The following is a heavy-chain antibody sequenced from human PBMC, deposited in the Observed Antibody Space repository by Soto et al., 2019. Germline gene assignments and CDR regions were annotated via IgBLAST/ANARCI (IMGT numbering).Heavy chain of an antibody. CDR1: GGSISSGGYY. CDR3: ARGSDRDFDPRFDP. Sequence: QVQLQESGPGLVKPSQTLTLTCTVSGGSISSGGYYWSWIRQHPGKGLEWIGYIYYSGSTYYNPSLKSRVTISVDTSKNQFSLKLSSVTAADTAVYYCARGSDRDFDPRFDPWGQGTLVTVSS. J-gene: IGHJ5*02. D-gene: IGHD3-9*01. CDR2: IYYSGST. V-gene: IGHV4-31*03.